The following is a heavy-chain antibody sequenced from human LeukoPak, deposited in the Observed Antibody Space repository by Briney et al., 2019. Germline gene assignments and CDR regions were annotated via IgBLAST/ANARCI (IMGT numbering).Heavy chain of an antibody. Sequence: GASVKASCKASGYTFTSYDINWVRQATGQGLEWMGWMNPNSGNTGYAQKFQGRVTMTRNTSISTACMELSSLRSEDTAVYYCARGHSERKLRYHCSGGSCQSYYFDYWGQGTLVTVSS. D-gene: IGHD2-15*01. CDR2: MNPNSGNT. CDR1: GYTFTSYD. J-gene: IGHJ4*02. CDR3: ARGHSERKLRYHCSGGSCQSYYFDY. V-gene: IGHV1-8*01.